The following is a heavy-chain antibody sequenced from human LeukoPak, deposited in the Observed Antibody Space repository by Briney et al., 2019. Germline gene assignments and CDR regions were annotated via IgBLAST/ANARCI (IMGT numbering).Heavy chain of an antibody. Sequence: PSETLSLTCAVYGVSFSGYYWSWIRQPPGKGLEWIGEINHSGSTNYNPSLKSRVTISVDTSKNQFSLKLSSVTAADTAVYYCARELPGIAVAGTLDVPDTFDIWGQGTMVTVSS. CDR3: ARELPGIAVAGTLDVPDTFDI. V-gene: IGHV4-34*01. CDR2: INHSGST. J-gene: IGHJ3*02. CDR1: GVSFSGYY. D-gene: IGHD6-19*01.